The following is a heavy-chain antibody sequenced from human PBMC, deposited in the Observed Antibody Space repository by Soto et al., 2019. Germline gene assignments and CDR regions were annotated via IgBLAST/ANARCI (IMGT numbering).Heavy chain of an antibody. CDR3: AKYRFTGSQAYYFDY. CDR1: GFTFSSYA. D-gene: IGHD2-8*02. J-gene: IGHJ4*02. CDR2: ISYDGSNK. V-gene: IGHV3-30-3*02. Sequence: GGSLRLSCAASGFTFSSYALHWVRQAPGKGLEWVAVISYDGSNKYYADSVKGRFTISRDNSKNTLHLQMNSLRAEDTAVYYCAKYRFTGSQAYYFDYWGQGTLVTVSS.